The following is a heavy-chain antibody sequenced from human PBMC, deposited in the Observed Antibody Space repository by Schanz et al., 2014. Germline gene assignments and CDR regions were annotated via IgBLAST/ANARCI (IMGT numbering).Heavy chain of an antibody. J-gene: IGHJ5*02. D-gene: IGHD2-21*01. Sequence: QVQLQESGPGLVKPSETLSLTCTVSGDSISGYYWNWIRQPPGKGLEWIGEINHSGNTMYNPSLKSRVPMSVDTPKKQFSLNLSSVTAADTAVYYCAISLYCGAACFPWGQGTLVTVSS. CDR3: AISLYCGAACFP. CDR1: GDSISGYY. V-gene: IGHV4-34*10. CDR2: INHSGNT.